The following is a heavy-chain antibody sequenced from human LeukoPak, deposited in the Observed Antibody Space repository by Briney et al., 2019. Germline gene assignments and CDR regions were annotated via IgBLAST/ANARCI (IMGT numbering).Heavy chain of an antibody. CDR1: GFSFSNYK. D-gene: IGHD1-26*01. CDR2: ISDTSTTI. V-gene: IGHV3-48*01. Sequence: PGGSLRLSCAGSGFSFSNYKMNWVRQAPGKGLEWVSFISDTSTTIDYADSVKGRFTISRDNAQNSLYLQMNSLRGEDTAVYYCATSGNYRFAYGVQGTLVTVSS. J-gene: IGHJ4*02. CDR3: ATSGNYRFAY.